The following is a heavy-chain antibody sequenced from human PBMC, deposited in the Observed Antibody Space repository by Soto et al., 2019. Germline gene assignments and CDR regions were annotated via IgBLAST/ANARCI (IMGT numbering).Heavy chain of an antibody. CDR3: ASEGFPRKYYFAH. V-gene: IGHV4-39*01. J-gene: IGHJ4*02. CDR1: GASISSDNNF. CDR2: IYYAGGT. Sequence: SETLSLTCAVSGASISSDNNFWAWIRQPPGRGLEWIGSIYYAGGTYYNPSLKSRVTISVDASKDQFSLRLNSVTAADTAVYYCASEGFPRKYYFAHWGQGALVTVSS.